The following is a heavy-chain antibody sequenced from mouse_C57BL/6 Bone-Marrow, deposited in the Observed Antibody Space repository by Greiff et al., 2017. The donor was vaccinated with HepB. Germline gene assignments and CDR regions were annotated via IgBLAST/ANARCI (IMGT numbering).Heavy chain of an antibody. D-gene: IGHD1-1*01. V-gene: IGHV5-17*01. Sequence: EVQVVESGGGLVKPGGSLKLSCAASGFTFSDYGMHWVRQAPEKGLEWVAYISSGSSTIYYADTVKGRFTISRDNAKNTLFLQMTSLRSEDTAMYYCARGYYYGSSPFAYGGQGTRVTVSA. CDR2: ISSGSSTI. J-gene: IGHJ3*01. CDR1: GFTFSDYG. CDR3: ARGYYYGSSPFAY.